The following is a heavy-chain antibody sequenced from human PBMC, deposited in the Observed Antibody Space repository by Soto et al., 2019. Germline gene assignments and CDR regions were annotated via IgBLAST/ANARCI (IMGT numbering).Heavy chain of an antibody. V-gene: IGHV3-30-3*01. Sequence: PGGSLRLACAASGFSCRTFAMHWVGQAPGKGLEWVAVISNDGSNKYFLDSVKGRFTVSRDNSNNTLYLQMDSLRAEDPAVYYCARHKKPFNWCSSILNSYHYLLSVSAQRTTVTVSS. D-gene: IGHD1-1*01. J-gene: IGHJ6*02. CDR3: ARHKKPFNWCSSILNSYHYLLSV. CDR1: GFSCRTFA. CDR2: ISNDGSNK.